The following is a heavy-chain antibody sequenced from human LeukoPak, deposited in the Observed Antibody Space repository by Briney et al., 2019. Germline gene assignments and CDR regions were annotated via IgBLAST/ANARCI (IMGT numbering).Heavy chain of an antibody. D-gene: IGHD6-13*01. CDR3: AKAVSSSERRTYFDY. Sequence: PGGSLRLSCAASGFTFDDYAMHWVRQAPGKGLEWVSGISWNSGSIGYADSVKGRFTISRDNAENSLYLQMNSLRAEDTALYYCAKAVSSSERRTYFDYWGQGTLVTVSS. CDR2: ISWNSGSI. CDR1: GFTFDDYA. V-gene: IGHV3-9*01. J-gene: IGHJ4*02.